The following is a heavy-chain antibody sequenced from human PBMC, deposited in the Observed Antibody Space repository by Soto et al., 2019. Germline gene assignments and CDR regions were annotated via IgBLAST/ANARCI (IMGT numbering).Heavy chain of an antibody. V-gene: IGHV4-4*07. Sequence: SETLSLTCTVSGGSTSSYYVSWIRQSAGKGLEWIGRIDTSGTTNYNPSLKSRVTMSVDASKSQFSLNLSSVTAADTAVYYCARGPRGYVYYHGMDVWGQGTTVTVSS. CDR3: ARGPRGYVYYHGMDV. D-gene: IGHD3-16*01. J-gene: IGHJ6*02. CDR1: GGSTSSYY. CDR2: IDTSGTT.